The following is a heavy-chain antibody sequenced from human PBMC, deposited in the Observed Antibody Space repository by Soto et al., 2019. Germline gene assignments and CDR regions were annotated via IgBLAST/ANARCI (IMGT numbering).Heavy chain of an antibody. CDR1: GGSFSGYY. J-gene: IGHJ5*01. V-gene: IGHV4-34*01. CDR3: ARGTVVLRVVDPRAFFDS. Sequence: ASETLSLTCAVYGGSFSGYYWSWIRQPPGKGLEWIGEINHSGSTNYNPSLKSRVTISVDTSKNQFSLKLSSVTAADTAVYYCARGTVVLRVVDPRAFFDSWGQGTLVTAPQ. D-gene: IGHD3-22*01. CDR2: INHSGST.